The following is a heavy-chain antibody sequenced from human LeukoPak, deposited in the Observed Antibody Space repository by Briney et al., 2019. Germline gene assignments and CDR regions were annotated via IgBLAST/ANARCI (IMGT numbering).Heavy chain of an antibody. CDR2: IRYDGSNK. D-gene: IGHD3-10*01. V-gene: IGHV3-30*02. Sequence: GGSLRLSCAASGFTFSSYGMHWVRQAPGKGLEWVAFIRYDGSNKYYADSVKGRFTISRDNSKNTLYLQMNSLRAEDTAVYYCAKDRDQTRFLYYFDYWGQGTLVTVSS. J-gene: IGHJ4*02. CDR3: AKDRDQTRFLYYFDY. CDR1: GFTFSSYG.